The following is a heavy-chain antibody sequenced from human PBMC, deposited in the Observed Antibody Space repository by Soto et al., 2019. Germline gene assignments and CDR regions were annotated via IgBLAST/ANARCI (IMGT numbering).Heavy chain of an antibody. Sequence: SETLSLTCSVSGGSVSDKTYYWSLIRQPPGKRLECIWYVYYSGTTNYNPSLKSRVTISVDLSKNRFSLRLSSVTTADTALYYCARTTAVHNTIRSRYFFDYWGQGTLVTVSS. D-gene: IGHD4-17*01. CDR1: GGSVSDKTYY. CDR3: ARTTAVHNTIRSRYFFDY. J-gene: IGHJ4*02. CDR2: VYYSGTT. V-gene: IGHV4-61*01.